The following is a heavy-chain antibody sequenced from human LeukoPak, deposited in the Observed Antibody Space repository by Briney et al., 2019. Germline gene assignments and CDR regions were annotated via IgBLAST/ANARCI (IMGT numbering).Heavy chain of an antibody. V-gene: IGHV1-18*04. CDR1: GYTFTSYY. Sequence: GASVKVSCKASGYTFTSYYMHWVRQAPGQGLEWMGWISAYNGNTNYAQKLQGRVTMTTDTSTSTAYMELRSLRSDDTAVYYCARDRQGWTTENFDYWGQGTLVTVSS. D-gene: IGHD3/OR15-3a*01. J-gene: IGHJ4*02. CDR3: ARDRQGWTTENFDY. CDR2: ISAYNGNT.